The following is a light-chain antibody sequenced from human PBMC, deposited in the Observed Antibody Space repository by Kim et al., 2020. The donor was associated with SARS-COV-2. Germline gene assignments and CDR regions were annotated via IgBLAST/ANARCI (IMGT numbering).Light chain of an antibody. CDR3: AAWDDSLNGWV. Sequence: QSVLTQPPSASGTPGQRVTISCSGSSSNIGSNTVNWYQQLPGTAPKLLIYSNKHRPSGVPDRFSGSKSGTSASLAISELQSENEAHYYCAAWDDSLNGWVFGGGTQLTVL. J-gene: IGLJ3*02. CDR1: SSNIGSNT. V-gene: IGLV1-44*01. CDR2: SNK.